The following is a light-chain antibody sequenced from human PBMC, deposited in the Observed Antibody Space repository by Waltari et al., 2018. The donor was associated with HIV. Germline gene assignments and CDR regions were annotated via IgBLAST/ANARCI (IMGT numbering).Light chain of an antibody. CDR1: SSNIWAGYD. V-gene: IGLV1-40*01. CDR3: QSYDSSLTGSV. Sequence: QSVLTQPPSVSGAPGQRVTISCTGSSSNIWAGYDVHWYQQLPGPAPKLLIYGNTNRPSGVPDRFSGSKSGTSPSLAITGLQAEDEADYYCQSYDSSLTGSVFGGGTKLTVL. CDR2: GNT. J-gene: IGLJ2*01.